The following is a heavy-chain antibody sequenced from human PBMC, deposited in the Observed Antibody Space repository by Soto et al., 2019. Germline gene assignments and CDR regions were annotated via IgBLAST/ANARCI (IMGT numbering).Heavy chain of an antibody. CDR3: AKDMEASGGSTLGAFDY. CDR1: GFTFDDYA. D-gene: IGHD1-26*01. Sequence: GGSLRLSCAASGFTFDDYAMHWVRQAPGTGLEWVSLISGDGGSTYYADSVKDRFTISRDNSKNSLYLQMNRLRTEDTALYYCAKDMEASGGSTLGAFDYWGQGTLVTVSS. CDR2: ISGDGGST. J-gene: IGHJ4*02. V-gene: IGHV3-43*02.